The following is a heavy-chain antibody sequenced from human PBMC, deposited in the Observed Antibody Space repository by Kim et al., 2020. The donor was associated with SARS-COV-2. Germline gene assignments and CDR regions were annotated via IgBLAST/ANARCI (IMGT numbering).Heavy chain of an antibody. CDR3: ARVLSEAYYYDSSGYYYPTPYYYYYGMDV. V-gene: IGHV4-34*01. J-gene: IGHJ6*02. D-gene: IGHD3-22*01. CDR2: INHSGST. Sequence: SETLSLTCAVYGGSFSGYYWSWIRQPPGKGLEWIGEINHSGSTNYNPSLKSRVTISVDTSKNQFSLKLSSVTAADTAVYYCARVLSEAYYYDSSGYYYPTPYYYYYGMDVWGQGTTVTVSS. CDR1: GGSFSGYY.